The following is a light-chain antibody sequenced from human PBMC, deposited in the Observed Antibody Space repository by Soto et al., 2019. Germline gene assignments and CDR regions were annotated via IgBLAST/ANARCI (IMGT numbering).Light chain of an antibody. CDR2: DVT. Sequence: QSALTQPASVSGSLGQSITISCTGTRSDIGTYDLVSWYQQHPGKAPQLMIYDVTNRPSGVSNRFSGSNSGNTASLTISGLQAEDEVDYYCTSYTTSSTVVIGEGTK. J-gene: IGLJ2*01. V-gene: IGLV2-14*03. CDR1: RSDIGTYDL. CDR3: TSYTTSSTVV.